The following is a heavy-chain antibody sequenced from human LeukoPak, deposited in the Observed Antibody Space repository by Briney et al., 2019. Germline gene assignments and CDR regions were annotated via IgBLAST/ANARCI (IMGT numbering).Heavy chain of an antibody. Sequence: ASVKVSSKASGYTFTTYAIHWVRQAPGQRLEWLGWINTGNGDTRYSQTFQGRVTITRDTSASTAYMELRSLRPEDTAMYYCARDMGSGSLHYWGQGTLVTVSS. D-gene: IGHD1-26*01. J-gene: IGHJ4*02. V-gene: IGHV1-3*04. CDR3: ARDMGSGSLHY. CDR2: INTGNGDT. CDR1: GYTFTTYA.